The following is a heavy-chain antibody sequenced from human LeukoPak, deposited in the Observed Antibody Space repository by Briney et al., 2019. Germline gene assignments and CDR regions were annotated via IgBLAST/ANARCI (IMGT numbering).Heavy chain of an antibody. CDR3: ARLYYDFVWGIFDY. V-gene: IGHV3-23*01. D-gene: IGHD3-16*01. J-gene: IGHJ4*02. CDR2: ISGSGGST. Sequence: GGTLRLSCAASGFTFSSYGMSWVRQAPGKGLEWVSAISGSGGSTYYADSVKGRFTISRDNAKNSLYLQMNSLRAEDTAVYYCARLYYDFVWGIFDYWGQGTLVTVSS. CDR1: GFTFSSYG.